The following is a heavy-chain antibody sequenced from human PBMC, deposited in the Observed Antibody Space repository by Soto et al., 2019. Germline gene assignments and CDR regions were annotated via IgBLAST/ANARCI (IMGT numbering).Heavy chain of an antibody. V-gene: IGHV3-7*03. J-gene: IGHJ4*02. Sequence: EVQLVESGGGLVQPGGSLRLSCAASEFTFSSYWMSWVRQAPGKGLEWVANIKQDGSEKYYVDSVKGRFTISRDNAKNALYLQMNSLRAEDTAVYYCARGRSRYGSVSTLKFDFWGQGTLVTVSS. CDR3: ARGRSRYGSVSTLKFDF. CDR1: EFTFSSYW. D-gene: IGHD3-10*01. CDR2: IKQDGSEK.